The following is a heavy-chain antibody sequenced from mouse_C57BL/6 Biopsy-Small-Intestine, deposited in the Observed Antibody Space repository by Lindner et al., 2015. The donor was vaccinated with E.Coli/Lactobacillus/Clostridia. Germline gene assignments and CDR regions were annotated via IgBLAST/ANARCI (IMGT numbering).Heavy chain of an antibody. V-gene: IGHV1-39*01. CDR3: ARGSNYFDY. D-gene: IGHD6-1*01. J-gene: IGHJ2*01. Sequence: VQLQESGAELMKPGASVKISCKASGYSFTGYNMNWVKQSHGKSLEWIGNINPYYGSTSNNQNFKGKATLTVDKSSTTAYMQLNSVTSEDSAVYYCARGSNYFDYWGQGTTLTVSS. CDR1: GYSFTGYN. CDR2: INPYYGST.